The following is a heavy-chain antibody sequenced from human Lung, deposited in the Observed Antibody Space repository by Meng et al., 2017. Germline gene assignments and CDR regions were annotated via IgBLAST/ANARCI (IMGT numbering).Heavy chain of an antibody. D-gene: IGHD2-2*02. CDR1: GGSISSGDYF. CDR2: ISSSGST. V-gene: IGHV4-30-4*01. Sequence: QLQLQESGSGLVKPSQTLSLTCAVSGGSISSGDYFWIWIRQPPGEGLEWIGYISSSGSTYYNPSLKSRLTISLDTSKNQFSLTLNSVTAADTAVYYCARVIGDCTTCYKGWFDPWGQGTLVTVSS. J-gene: IGHJ5*02. CDR3: ARVIGDCTTCYKGWFDP.